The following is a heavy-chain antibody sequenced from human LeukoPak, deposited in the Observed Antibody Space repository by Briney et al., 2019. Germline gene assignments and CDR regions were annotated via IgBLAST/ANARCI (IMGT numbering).Heavy chain of an antibody. CDR1: GFTFRSYE. D-gene: IGHD2-8*02. J-gene: IGHJ4*02. CDR3: ARDLTGKYYIAY. V-gene: IGHV3-48*03. Sequence: GGSLRLSCAASGFTFRSYEMNWVRQAPGKGLEWVSYISSSGSTIYYADSVKGRFTISRDNSKNTVHLQMNSLRAADTALYSCARDLTGKYYIAYWGQGTLVTVSS. CDR2: ISSSGSTI.